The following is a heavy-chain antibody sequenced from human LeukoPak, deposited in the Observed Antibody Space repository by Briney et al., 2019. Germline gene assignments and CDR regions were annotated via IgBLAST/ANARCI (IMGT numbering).Heavy chain of an antibody. V-gene: IGHV4-38-2*02. Sequence: PPETLSLTCTVSGFSISSGYYWGWIRQPPGKGLECIGNIYRSGSTYYSPSLKSRVTISIDTSKNQFSLKLSSVTAADTAVYYCASPLYSSSHFDYWGQGALVTVSS. J-gene: IGHJ4*02. CDR2: IYRSGST. D-gene: IGHD6-6*01. CDR1: GFSISSGYY. CDR3: ASPLYSSSHFDY.